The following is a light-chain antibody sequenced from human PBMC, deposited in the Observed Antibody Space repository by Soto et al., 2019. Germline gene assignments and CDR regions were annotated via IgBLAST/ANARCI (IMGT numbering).Light chain of an antibody. CDR2: DVG. J-gene: IGLJ1*01. Sequence: QSALTQPASVSGSPGQSVTISCTGTSSDLGGYNFVSWYQHHPGKAPKLMIYDVGNRPSGVSARFSGSKSGNTASLTISGLQAEDEADYYCSSYSSSSSVFGTGTQLTVL. CDR3: SSYSSSSSV. V-gene: IGLV2-14*03. CDR1: SSDLGGYNF.